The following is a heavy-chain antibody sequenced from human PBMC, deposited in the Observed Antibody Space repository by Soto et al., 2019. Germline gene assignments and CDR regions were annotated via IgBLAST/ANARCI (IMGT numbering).Heavy chain of an antibody. J-gene: IGHJ4*02. D-gene: IGHD2-2*01. CDR2: IYSEGAT. CDR1: GFSVSSYY. Sequence: EVQLVESGGALVQPGGSLRLSCAASGFSVSSYYMTWVRQAPGKGLERVSTIYSEGATYSADAVKGRFTITRDESTNTMILQMTSLRVEDTAVYYCARGKQSQTGTSDCCTIDNWGQGTLVIVSS. CDR3: ARGKQSQTGTSDCCTIDN. V-gene: IGHV3-66*01.